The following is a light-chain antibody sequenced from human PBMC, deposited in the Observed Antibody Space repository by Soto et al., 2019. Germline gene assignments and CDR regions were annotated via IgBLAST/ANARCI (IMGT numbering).Light chain of an antibody. J-gene: IGKJ3*01. V-gene: IGKV3-20*01. CDR1: QSVSSSY. Sequence: EIVLTQSPGTLSLSPGERATLPGRASQSVSSSYLAWYNQKPGQAPRLLIYGAPSRATGIPDRFSGSGSGTDFTLTISRLEPEDFAVDYCQQYGSSPFTFGPGTKVDIK. CDR3: QQYGSSPFT. CDR2: GAP.